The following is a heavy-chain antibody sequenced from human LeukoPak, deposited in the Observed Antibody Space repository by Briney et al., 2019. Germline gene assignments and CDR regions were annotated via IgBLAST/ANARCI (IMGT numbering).Heavy chain of an antibody. Sequence: RAGGSLRLSCAASGFTFSDYYMSWIRQAPGKGLEWVSYISSSGSTIYYADSVKGRFTISRDNAKNSLYLQMNSLRAEDTAVYYCAGVGIDYGDYLENDFDYWGQGTLVTVSS. V-gene: IGHV3-11*01. CDR2: ISSSGSTI. CDR1: GFTFSDYY. J-gene: IGHJ4*02. D-gene: IGHD4-17*01. CDR3: AGVGIDYGDYLENDFDY.